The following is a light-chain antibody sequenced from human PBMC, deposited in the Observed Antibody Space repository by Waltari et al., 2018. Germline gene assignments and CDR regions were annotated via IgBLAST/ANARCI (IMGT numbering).Light chain of an antibody. CDR2: GAS. CDR1: QSVNSN. J-gene: IGKJ4*01. Sequence: ELVMTQSPATLSVSPGERATLSCRASQSVNSNLAWYQQKPGQAPRLLIHGASTRATGFPARFSGSGSGTEFTLTISSLQSEDFAVYYCQQYNDWLTFGGGTKVEIK. V-gene: IGKV3-15*01. CDR3: QQYNDWLT.